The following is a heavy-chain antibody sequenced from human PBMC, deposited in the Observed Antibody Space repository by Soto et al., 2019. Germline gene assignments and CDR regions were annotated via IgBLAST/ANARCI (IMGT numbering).Heavy chain of an antibody. Sequence: QVQLQESGPGLVKPSQTLSLTCTVSGGSINSGDYYWTWIRQPPGKGLEWIGYIYPSGSTYYNPSLTLRVTTLVDPSKNQVSLTLRSMTAADTAVYYCARDAEGGGYEHFDSWGQGTLVTVSS. D-gene: IGHD5-12*01. V-gene: IGHV4-30-4*01. CDR2: IYPSGST. J-gene: IGHJ4*02. CDR3: ARDAEGGGYEHFDS. CDR1: GGSINSGDYY.